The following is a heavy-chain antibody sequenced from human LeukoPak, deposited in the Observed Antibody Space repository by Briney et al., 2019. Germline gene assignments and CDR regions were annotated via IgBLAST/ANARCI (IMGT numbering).Heavy chain of an antibody. CDR2: IYPGNSDT. V-gene: IGHV5-51*01. D-gene: IGHD2-2*01. CDR1: GYSFINYW. Sequence: GESLKISCKGSGYSFINYWIGWVRQMPGKGLEWMGIIYPGNSDTRYSPSFQGQVTISADKSITTAYLQWRSLKASDTAMYYCALRGADQLLSGASYNWFDPWGQGTLVTVSS. CDR3: ALRGADQLLSGASYNWFDP. J-gene: IGHJ5*02.